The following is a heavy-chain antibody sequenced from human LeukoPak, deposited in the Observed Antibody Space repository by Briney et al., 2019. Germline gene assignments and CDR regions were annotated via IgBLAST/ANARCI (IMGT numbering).Heavy chain of an antibody. D-gene: IGHD3-22*01. CDR1: GFTFDDYA. V-gene: IGHV3-9*03. J-gene: IGHJ4*02. Sequence: PGRSLRLSCAASGFTFDDYALHWVRQAPGKGLEWVSGISWNGGSLVYADSVKGRFTISRDNAKNSLYLQMNSLRTEDMALYYCAKGSGYNYHSSDRGFDFWGQGTLVTVSS. CDR3: AKGSGYNYHSSDRGFDF. CDR2: ISWNGGSL.